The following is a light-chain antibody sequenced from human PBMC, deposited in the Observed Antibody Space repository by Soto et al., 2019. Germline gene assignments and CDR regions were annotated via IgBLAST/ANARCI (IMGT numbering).Light chain of an antibody. CDR2: AAS. J-gene: IGKJ4*01. V-gene: IGKV1-9*01. Sequence: IQFTQSPSSLSASVGDRVTITCRASQGISRYLAWYQQKPGKAPKLLIYAASTLQSGVPSRFSGSASASDVTLATRSLQPVYLATDYCQHLNSYPLPYEGGTNVQIX. CDR1: QGISRY. CDR3: QHLNSYPLP.